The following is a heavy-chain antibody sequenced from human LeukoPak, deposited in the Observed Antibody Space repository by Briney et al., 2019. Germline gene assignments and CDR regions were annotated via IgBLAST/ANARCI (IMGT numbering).Heavy chain of an antibody. CDR1: GFSLSSYA. CDR2: ISYDGRNQ. V-gene: IGHV3-30*15. J-gene: IGHJ4*02. Sequence: GGSLRLSCAASGFSLSSYAMHWVRQAPGKGPEWMAVISYDGRNQYYADSVKGRFTISSDISRNTLYLQMSSLRPEDTAVYYCARPDCSGSCFYYFHYWGQGALVTVSS. CDR3: ARPDCSGSCFYYFHY. D-gene: IGHD2-15*01.